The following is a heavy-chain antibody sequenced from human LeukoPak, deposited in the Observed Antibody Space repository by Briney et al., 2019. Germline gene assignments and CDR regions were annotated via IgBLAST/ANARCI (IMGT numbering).Heavy chain of an antibody. CDR1: GFTLSIDA. V-gene: IGHV3-23*01. J-gene: IGHJ5*02. Sequence: GGCLRLSCAPSGFTLSIDAMSWVRPAPGKGREWVSAISSSVGSTYYADSVKGRFTISSDNSKNPLYLQMNSRRAEDTAVYYCAKTDSSSWYVSNWFDPWGQGTLVTVSS. D-gene: IGHD6-13*01. CDR2: ISSSVGST. CDR3: AKTDSSSWYVSNWFDP.